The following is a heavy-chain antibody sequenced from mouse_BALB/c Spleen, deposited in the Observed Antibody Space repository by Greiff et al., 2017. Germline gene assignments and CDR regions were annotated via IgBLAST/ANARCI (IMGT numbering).Heavy chain of an antibody. CDR1: GYSITSDYA. J-gene: IGHJ4*01. V-gene: IGHV3-2*02. D-gene: IGHD1-1*02. Sequence: DVKLVESGPGLVKPSQSLSLTCTVTGYSITSDYAWNWIRQFPGNKLEWMGYISYSGSTSYNPSLKSRISITRDTSKNQFFLQLNSVTTEDTATYYCAREVVYAMDYWGQGTSVTVSS. CDR2: ISYSGST. CDR3: AREVVYAMDY.